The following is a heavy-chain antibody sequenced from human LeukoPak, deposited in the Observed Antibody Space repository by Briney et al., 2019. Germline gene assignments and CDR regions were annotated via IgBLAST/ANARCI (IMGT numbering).Heavy chain of an antibody. CDR2: IYNGYYT. Sequence: GGSLRLSCAASGFTFSSYSMNWVRQAPGKGLEWLSVIYNGYYTYYADTVKGRFTISRDNSKNTLYLQMNSLRVEDTAVYYCATSSYGAYFDYWGQGTPVTVSS. J-gene: IGHJ4*02. CDR1: GFTFSSYS. D-gene: IGHD4-17*01. CDR3: ATSSYGAYFDY. V-gene: IGHV3-53*01.